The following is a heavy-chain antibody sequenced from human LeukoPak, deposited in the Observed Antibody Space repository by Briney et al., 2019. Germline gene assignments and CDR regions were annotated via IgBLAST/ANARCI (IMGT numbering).Heavy chain of an antibody. D-gene: IGHD2-15*01. CDR2: TYYRSKWYN. CDR1: GDSVSSNSAT. CDR3: ARDKGGRGSAFDI. J-gene: IGHJ3*02. Sequence: SQTLSLTCAISGDSVSSNSATCNWIRQSPSRGLEWLGRTYYRSKWYNDYAVSVKSRVTINPDTSKNQLSLQLNSVTPEDTAVYYCARDKGGRGSAFDIWGQGTMVTVSS. V-gene: IGHV6-1*01.